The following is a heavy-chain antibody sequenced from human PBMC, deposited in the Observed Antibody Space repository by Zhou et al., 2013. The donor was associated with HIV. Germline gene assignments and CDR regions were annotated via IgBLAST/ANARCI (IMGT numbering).Heavy chain of an antibody. CDR3: CDETPRDGGSTPYFDYV. J-gene: IGHJ4*02. CDR2: VRPYNGDT. CDR1: GYIFNQYD. D-gene: IGHD3-10*01. V-gene: IGHV1-18*01. Sequence: QVQLMQSGTEVKKPGASVKVSCKVSGYIFNQYDLHWVRQAPGQRPEWMGWVRPYNGDTDYSEKFQGRLTLRKDTDTGTAYMELKSLTSDDDGPYYFCDETPRDGGSTPYFDYVGAEGTLVLRLL.